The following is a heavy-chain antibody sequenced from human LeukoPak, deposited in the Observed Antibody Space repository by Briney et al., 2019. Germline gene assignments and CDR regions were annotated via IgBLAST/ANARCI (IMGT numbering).Heavy chain of an antibody. J-gene: IGHJ4*02. CDR2: ISWYSGSI. Sequence: PGGSLRLSCAASGFTFDDYAMHWVRQAPGKGLEWVSGISWYSGSIGYADSVKGRFTISRDNAKNSLYLQMNSLRAEDTALYYCAKGNYYDSSGYLDYWGQGTLVTVSS. CDR1: GFTFDDYA. D-gene: IGHD3-22*01. CDR3: AKGNYYDSSGYLDY. V-gene: IGHV3-9*01.